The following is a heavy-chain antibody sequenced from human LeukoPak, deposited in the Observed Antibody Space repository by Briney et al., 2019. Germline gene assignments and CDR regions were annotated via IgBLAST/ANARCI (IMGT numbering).Heavy chain of an antibody. D-gene: IGHD3-9*01. CDR1: GFTFSISA. Sequence: GGSLRLSCAASGFTFSISAMSWVRQAPGKGLEWVSGISDSGGSTFYADSVKGRFTISRDNSKNILYLQMNSLRADDTAVYYCAKVSESNYDILTGYYTPYYFDYWGQGTLVTVSS. CDR2: ISDSGGST. V-gene: IGHV3-23*01. CDR3: AKVSESNYDILTGYYTPYYFDY. J-gene: IGHJ4*02.